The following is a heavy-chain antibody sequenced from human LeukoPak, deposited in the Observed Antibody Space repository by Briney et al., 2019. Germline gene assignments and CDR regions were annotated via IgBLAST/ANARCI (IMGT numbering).Heavy chain of an antibody. CDR3: TTGGSGTGPLDY. V-gene: IGHV3-15*05. CDR1: GLNFNNAW. J-gene: IGHJ4*02. D-gene: IGHD6-13*01. CDR2: IKSRTAGGIT. Sequence: GGSLRLSCAASGLNFNNAWMSWVRQAPGKGLEWVGRIKSRTAGGITDYAAPVKGRFTISRDDSENTLYLKMNSVKTEDIGVYYCTTGGSGTGPLDYWGQGTLVTVSS.